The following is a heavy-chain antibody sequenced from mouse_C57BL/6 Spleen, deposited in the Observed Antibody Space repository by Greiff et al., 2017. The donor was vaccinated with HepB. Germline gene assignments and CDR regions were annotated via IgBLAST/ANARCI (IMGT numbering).Heavy chain of an antibody. Sequence: DVQLVESGGGLVQPGGSLSLSCAASGFTFTDYYMSWVRQPPGKALEWLGFIRNKANGYTTEYSASVKGRFTISRDNSQSILYLPMNALRAEDSATYYCASSQLGRTPDYWGQGTTLTVSS. V-gene: IGHV7-3*01. D-gene: IGHD4-1*02. CDR1: GFTFTDYY. CDR3: ASSQLGRTPDY. CDR2: IRNKANGYTT. J-gene: IGHJ2*01.